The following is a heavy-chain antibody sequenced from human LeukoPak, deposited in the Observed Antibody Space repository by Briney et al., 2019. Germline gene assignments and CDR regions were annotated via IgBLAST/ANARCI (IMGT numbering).Heavy chain of an antibody. CDR3: ARANYYDSSGYPNGFDY. D-gene: IGHD3-22*01. J-gene: IGHJ4*02. Sequence: SETLSLTCTVSGGSISSYYWSWIRHPPGKGLEWIGYIYYSGSTNYNPSLKSRVTISVDTSKNQFSLKLSSVTAADTAVYYCARANYYDSSGYPNGFDYWGQGTLVTVSS. CDR2: IYYSGST. V-gene: IGHV4-59*01. CDR1: GGSISSYY.